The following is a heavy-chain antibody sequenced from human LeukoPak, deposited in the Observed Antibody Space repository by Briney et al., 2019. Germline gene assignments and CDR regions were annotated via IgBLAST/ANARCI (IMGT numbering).Heavy chain of an antibody. CDR3: ARDAKSYYDSSGYSEFDY. V-gene: IGHV4-59*12. CDR1: GGSISNYY. CDR2: IYYSGTT. D-gene: IGHD3-22*01. Sequence: PSETLSLTCTVSGGSISNYYWNWIRQPPGKGLEWIGYIYYSGTTNYNPSLKSRVSMSVDTSKNQFSLKLSSVTAADTAVYYCARDAKSYYDSSGYSEFDYWGQGTLVTVSS. J-gene: IGHJ4*02.